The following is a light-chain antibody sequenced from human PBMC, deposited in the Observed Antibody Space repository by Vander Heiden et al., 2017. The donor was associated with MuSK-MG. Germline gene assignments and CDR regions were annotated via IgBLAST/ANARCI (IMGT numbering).Light chain of an antibody. V-gene: IGKV1-33*01. CDR1: QDISNY. CDR2: DAS. Sequence: DIQMTQSPSSLSASVGDRVTITCQASQDISNYLNWYQQKAGKAPKLLNYDASKLETGVPSRCSGSGSGTDFTFTISSLQPEDIATYYCQQYDNLYTFGQGTKVEIK. CDR3: QQYDNLYT. J-gene: IGKJ2*01.